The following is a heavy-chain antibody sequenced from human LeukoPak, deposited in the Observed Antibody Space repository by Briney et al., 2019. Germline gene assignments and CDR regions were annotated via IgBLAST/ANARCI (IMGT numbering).Heavy chain of an antibody. CDR2: IYYSGST. D-gene: IGHD3-10*01. CDR1: GGSISSSSYY. Sequence: SETLSLTCTVSGGSISSSSYYWGWIRQPPGKGLEWIGSIYYSGSTYYNPSLKSRVTISVDTSKNQFSLKLSSVTAADTAVYYCASLPMVRGVKKNWFDPWGQGTLVTVSS. V-gene: IGHV4-39*07. J-gene: IGHJ5*02. CDR3: ASLPMVRGVKKNWFDP.